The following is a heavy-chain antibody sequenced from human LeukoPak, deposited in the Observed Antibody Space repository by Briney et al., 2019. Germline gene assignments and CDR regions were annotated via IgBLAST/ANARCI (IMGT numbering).Heavy chain of an antibody. CDR3: ASDRGSSRNYYFDY. J-gene: IGHJ4*02. CDR1: GYTFTGYY. D-gene: IGHD6-13*01. CDR2: INPNSGGT. V-gene: IGHV1-2*06. Sequence: ASVKVSCKASGYTFTGYYMHWVRQAPGQGLEWMGRINPNSGGTNYAQKFQGRVTMTRDTSISTAYMQLSRLRSDDTAVYYCASDRGSSRNYYFDYWGQGTLVTVSS.